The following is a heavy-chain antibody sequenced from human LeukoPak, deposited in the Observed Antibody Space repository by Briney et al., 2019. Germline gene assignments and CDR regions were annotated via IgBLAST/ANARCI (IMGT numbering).Heavy chain of an antibody. V-gene: IGHV4-39*07. D-gene: IGHD3-16*01. CDR1: GASISSNNYD. CDR3: AREWGEVKFDP. CDR2: IYSTGNT. Sequence: PSETLSLTCTVSGASISSNNYDWGWVRQPPGKGLEWIGNIYSTGNTYYNPSLKSRVTISVDTSKNQFSLKLSSVTAADTAVYYCAREWGEVKFDPWGQGTLVTVSS. J-gene: IGHJ5*02.